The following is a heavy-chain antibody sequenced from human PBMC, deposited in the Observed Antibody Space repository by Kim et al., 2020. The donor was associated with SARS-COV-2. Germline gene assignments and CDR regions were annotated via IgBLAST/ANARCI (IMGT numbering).Heavy chain of an antibody. D-gene: IGHD5-12*01. Sequence: ANYEQKFQGRVTITADESTSTAYMELSSLRSEDTAVYYCARGDGYNYPDYWGQGTLVTVSS. V-gene: IGHV1-69*01. J-gene: IGHJ4*02. CDR3: ARGDGYNYPDY. CDR2: A.